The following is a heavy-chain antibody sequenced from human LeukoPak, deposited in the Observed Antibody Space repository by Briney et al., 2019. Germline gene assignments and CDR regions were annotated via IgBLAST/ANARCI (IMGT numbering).Heavy chain of an antibody. V-gene: IGHV4-59*01. CDR1: APSISIYY. CDR3: ARDKGATMTGYYSYGMDV. Sequence: SDSLSPACTVSAPSISIYYWSWIRQPPGKGLECIRYIYYSGRTNYNPSLKSRVSISVDTSKNQFSLKLSSVTDADTAVYYCARDKGATMTGYYSYGMDVWGQGTTVTVSS. J-gene: IGHJ6*02. CDR2: IYYSGRT. D-gene: IGHD5-12*01.